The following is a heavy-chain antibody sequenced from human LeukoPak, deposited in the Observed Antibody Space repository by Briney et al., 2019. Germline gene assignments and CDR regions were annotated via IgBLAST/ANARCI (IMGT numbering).Heavy chain of an antibody. CDR3: ARGPLIWGRLTFYFDY. J-gene: IGHJ4*02. CDR1: GFTFSSYW. V-gene: IGHV3-7*01. D-gene: IGHD7-27*01. Sequence: GGSLRLSCAASGFTFSSYWMSWVRQAPGKGLEGVANIKQDGSEKYYVDSVKGRFTISRDNAKTSLYLQMNSLRAEDTAVYYCARGPLIWGRLTFYFDYWGQGTLVTVSS. CDR2: IKQDGSEK.